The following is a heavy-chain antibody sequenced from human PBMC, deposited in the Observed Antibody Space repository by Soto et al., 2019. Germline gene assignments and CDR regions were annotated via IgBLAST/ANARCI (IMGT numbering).Heavy chain of an antibody. CDR2: INAGNGNT. J-gene: IGHJ3*02. CDR1: GYTFTSYA. Sequence: ASVKVSCKASGYTFTSYAMHWVRQAPGQRLEWMGWINAGNGNTKYSQKFQGRVTITRDTSASTAYMELSSLRSEDTAVYYYAREEGGYSYGAFFGQDTFSIWGRGTMVTVSS. D-gene: IGHD5-18*01. CDR3: AREEGGYSYGAFFGQDTFSI. V-gene: IGHV1-3*01.